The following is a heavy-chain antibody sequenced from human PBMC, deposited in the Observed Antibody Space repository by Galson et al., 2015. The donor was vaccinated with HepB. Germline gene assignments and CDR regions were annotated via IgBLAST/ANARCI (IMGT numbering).Heavy chain of an antibody. CDR1: GFTFSNAW. V-gene: IGHV3-15*07. CDR3: TTSENRLRYFDDIDY. Sequence: SLRLSCAASGFTFSNAWMNWVRQAPGKGLEWVGRIKSKTDGGTTDYAAPVKGRFTISRDDSKNTLYLQMNSLKTEDTAVYYCTTSENRLRYFDDIDYWGQGTLVTVSS. CDR2: IKSKTDGGTT. J-gene: IGHJ4*02. D-gene: IGHD3-9*01.